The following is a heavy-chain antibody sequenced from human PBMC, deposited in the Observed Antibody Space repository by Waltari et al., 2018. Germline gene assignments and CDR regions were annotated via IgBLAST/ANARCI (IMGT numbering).Heavy chain of an antibody. CDR1: GFTFSNFG. J-gene: IGHJ4*02. D-gene: IGHD3-16*01. CDR2: ISYDGNKR. CDR3: VGGQMGDF. V-gene: IGHV3-33*03. Sequence: VESGGGVVQPGRALRPGCAPSGFTFSNFGMHWVPQAPGKWLEWVAVISYDGNKRSYADAVKGRFTISRDNSKNILYLQMDSLRTDDTAMYYCVGGQMGDFWGQGTLVTVSS.